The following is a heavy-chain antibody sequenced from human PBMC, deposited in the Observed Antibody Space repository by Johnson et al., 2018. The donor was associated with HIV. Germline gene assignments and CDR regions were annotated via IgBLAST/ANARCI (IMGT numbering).Heavy chain of an antibody. Sequence: QVLLVESGGGLVQPGGSLRLSCAASGFTFSSYGMHWVRQAPGKGLEWVAVISYDGSNKYYADSVKGRFTISRDNSKNTLYLQMNSLRAEDTAVYYCARDWNEYSSSDGSFDIWGQGTMVTVSS. CDR3: ARDWNEYSSSDGSFDI. J-gene: IGHJ3*02. CDR1: GFTFSSYG. V-gene: IGHV3-30*19. D-gene: IGHD6-6*01. CDR2: ISYDGSNK.